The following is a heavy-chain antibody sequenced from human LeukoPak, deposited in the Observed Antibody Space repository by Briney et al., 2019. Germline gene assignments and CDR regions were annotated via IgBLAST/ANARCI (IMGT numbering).Heavy chain of an antibody. CDR3: ARGWLLWFREPLDY. V-gene: IGHV3-33*01. CDR1: GFTFSSYG. Sequence: GRSLRLPCAASGFTFSSYGMHWVRQAPGKGLEWVAVIWYDGSNKYYADSVKGRFTISRDNSKNTLYLQMNSLRAEDTAVYYCARGWLLWFREPLDYWGQGTLVTVSS. J-gene: IGHJ4*02. CDR2: IWYDGSNK. D-gene: IGHD3-10*01.